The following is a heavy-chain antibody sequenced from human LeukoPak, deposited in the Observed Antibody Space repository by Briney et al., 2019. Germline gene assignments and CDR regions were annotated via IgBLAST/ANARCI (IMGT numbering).Heavy chain of an antibody. Sequence: SETLSLTCTVSGGSISSYYWSWIRQPPGKGLEWIGYIYYSGSTNYNPSLKSRVTISVDTSKNQFSLKLSSVTAADTAVYYCARSVEGYCSGDNCFSCSYYMDVWGKGTTVTVSS. CDR3: ARSVEGYCSGDNCFSCSYYMDV. CDR2: IYYSGST. J-gene: IGHJ6*03. V-gene: IGHV4-59*01. D-gene: IGHD2-15*01. CDR1: GGSISSYY.